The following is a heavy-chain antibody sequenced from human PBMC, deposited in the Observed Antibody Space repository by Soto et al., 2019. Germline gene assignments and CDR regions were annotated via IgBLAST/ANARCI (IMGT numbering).Heavy chain of an antibody. J-gene: IGHJ6*03. CDR2: IKSKTDGGTT. CDR1: GFTFSNAC. Sequence: GGSLRLSCAASGFTFSNACMSWVRQAPGKGLEWVGRIKSKTDGGTTDYAAPVKGRFTISRDDSKNTLYLQMNSLKTEDTAVYYCTTDSGYDDYYYYMDVWGKGTTVTVSS. D-gene: IGHD5-12*01. V-gene: IGHV3-15*01. CDR3: TTDSGYDDYYYYMDV.